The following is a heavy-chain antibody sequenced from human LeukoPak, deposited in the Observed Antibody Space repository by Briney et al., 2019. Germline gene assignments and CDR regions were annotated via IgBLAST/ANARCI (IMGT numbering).Heavy chain of an antibody. D-gene: IGHD1-26*01. CDR3: ARVSPYSGPVDY. Sequence: SETLSLTCTVSGGSISSFYWSWIRQPPGKGLEWIGYIYYSGSTKYNPSLKSRVTISVDTSKNQFSLKLSSVTAADTAVYYCARVSPYSGPVDYWGQGTLVTVSS. CDR1: GGSISSFY. V-gene: IGHV4-59*08. CDR2: IYYSGST. J-gene: IGHJ4*02.